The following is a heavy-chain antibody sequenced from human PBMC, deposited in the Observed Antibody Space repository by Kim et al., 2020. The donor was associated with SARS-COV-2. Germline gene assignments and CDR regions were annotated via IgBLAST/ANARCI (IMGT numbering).Heavy chain of an antibody. Sequence: ASVKVSCQASGYTFTGYYIHWVRQAPGQGLQWLGRINPITGDTDYAQKFQGRVIMTRDTSISTAYMELSRLTSGDTAIYYCARDFNRGIAPDRFWFDPWGQGTLVTVSS. CDR2: INPITGDT. V-gene: IGHV1-2*06. CDR3: ARDFNRGIAPDRFWFDP. CDR1: GYTFTGYY. J-gene: IGHJ5*02. D-gene: IGHD6-13*01.